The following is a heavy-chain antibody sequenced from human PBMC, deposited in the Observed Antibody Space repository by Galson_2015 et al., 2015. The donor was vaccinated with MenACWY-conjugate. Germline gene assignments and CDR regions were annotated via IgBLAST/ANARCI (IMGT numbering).Heavy chain of an antibody. D-gene: IGHD5-18*01. CDR1: GYTLTDLS. CDR2: FNPGDGKT. Sequence: SVKVSCKVSGYTLTDLSMYWVRQAPGKGLEWMGGFNPGDGKTIYAQRFQGRVTTTEDTSADTAYMELSSLRSEDTAVYYCAADRRQVRRGWLPYWGQGTLVTVSS. CDR3: AADRRQVRRGWLPY. J-gene: IGHJ4*02. V-gene: IGHV1-24*01.